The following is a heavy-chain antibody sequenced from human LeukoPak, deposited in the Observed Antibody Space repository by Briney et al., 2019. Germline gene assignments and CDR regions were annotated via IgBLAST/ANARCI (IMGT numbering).Heavy chain of an antibody. J-gene: IGHJ4*02. CDR1: GFTFDDYG. Sequence: GGSLRLSCAASGFTFDDYGMSGVRQAPGKGLEGVSGINWNGGSTGYADSVKGRFTISRDNAKNSLYLQMISLRVEDTAVYYCARGSQWTNGVTDFWGQGTLVTVSS. V-gene: IGHV3-20*04. CDR3: ARGSQWTNGVTDF. CDR2: INWNGGST. D-gene: IGHD6-19*01.